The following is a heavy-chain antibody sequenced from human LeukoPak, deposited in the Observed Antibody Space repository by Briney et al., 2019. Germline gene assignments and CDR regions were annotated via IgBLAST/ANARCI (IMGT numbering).Heavy chain of an antibody. J-gene: IGHJ6*02. CDR1: GGTFSSYA. V-gene: IGHV1-69*13. Sequence: SVKVSCKASGGTFSSYAISWVRQAPGQGLEWMGGIIPIFGTANYAQKFQGRVTITADESTSTAYMELSSLRSEDTAVYYCARDVIVVVPAASTYYYYGMDVWGQGTTVTVSS. D-gene: IGHD2-2*01. CDR2: IIPIFGTA. CDR3: ARDVIVVVPAASTYYYYGMDV.